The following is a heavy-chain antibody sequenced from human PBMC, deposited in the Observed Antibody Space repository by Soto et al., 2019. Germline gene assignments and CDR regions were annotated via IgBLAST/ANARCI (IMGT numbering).Heavy chain of an antibody. CDR1: GYTFTKYG. V-gene: IGHV5-51*01. J-gene: IGHJ6*01. Sequence: VESLKISCKVLGYTFTKYGIVWVLQMPGKGPAWMGITYAGDSDTKYNPSFQGQVTISADKSITTTYLQWSSLKASDTAIYYCAASTFYYGMDVWGQGTTVTVSS. CDR3: AASTFYYGMDV. CDR2: TYAGDSDT.